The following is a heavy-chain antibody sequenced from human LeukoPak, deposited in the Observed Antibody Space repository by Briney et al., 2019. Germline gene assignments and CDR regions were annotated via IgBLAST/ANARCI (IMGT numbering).Heavy chain of an antibody. CDR3: ARAPITMVRGVSYFDY. V-gene: IGHV4-30-2*01. J-gene: IGHJ4*02. D-gene: IGHD3-10*01. Sequence: SETLSLTCAVYGGSFSGYYWSWIRQPPGKGLEWIGYIYHSGSTYYNPSLKSRVTISVDRSKNQFSLKLSSVTAADTAVYYCARAPITMVRGVSYFDYWGQGTLVTVSS. CDR2: IYHSGST. CDR1: GGSFSGYY.